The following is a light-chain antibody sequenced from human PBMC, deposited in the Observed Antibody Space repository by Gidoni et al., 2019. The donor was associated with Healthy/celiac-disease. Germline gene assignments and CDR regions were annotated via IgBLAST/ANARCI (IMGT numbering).Light chain of an antibody. CDR3: QQLNSYPLLT. CDR1: QGISSY. CDR2: AAS. Sequence: DIQLTQSPSFLSASVGDRVTITCRASQGISSYLAWYQQKPGKAPKLLIYAASTLQSGVPSRFSGSGSGTEFTLTISSLQPEDSATYYCQQLNSYPLLTFGGGTKVEIK. J-gene: IGKJ4*01. V-gene: IGKV1-9*01.